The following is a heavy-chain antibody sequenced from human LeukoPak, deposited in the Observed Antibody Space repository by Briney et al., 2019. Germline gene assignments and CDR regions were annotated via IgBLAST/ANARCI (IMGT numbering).Heavy chain of an antibody. J-gene: IGHJ5*02. Sequence: SETLSLTCTVSGGSISSYYWSWIRQPPGKGLEWIGYIYYSGSTNYNPSLKSRVTISVDTSKNQFSLKLSSVTAADTAVYYCARGQEDYSEDNWFDPWGQGTLVTVSS. CDR2: IYYSGST. V-gene: IGHV4-59*12. CDR1: GGSISSYY. D-gene: IGHD4-11*01. CDR3: ARGQEDYSEDNWFDP.